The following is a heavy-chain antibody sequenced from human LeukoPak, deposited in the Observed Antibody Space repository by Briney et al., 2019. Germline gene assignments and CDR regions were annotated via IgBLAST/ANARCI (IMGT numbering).Heavy chain of an antibody. Sequence: GGSLRLSCAASGFTFSNYAMSWVRQAPGKGLEWVSGSGSGGSIYYVDSVKGRFTISRDNSKNTLFLQMNSLRAEDTAVYYCAKDFWSGYYPNYWGQGTLVTVSS. CDR2: SGSGGSI. CDR3: AKDFWSGYYPNY. V-gene: IGHV3-23*01. D-gene: IGHD3-3*01. CDR1: GFTFSNYA. J-gene: IGHJ4*02.